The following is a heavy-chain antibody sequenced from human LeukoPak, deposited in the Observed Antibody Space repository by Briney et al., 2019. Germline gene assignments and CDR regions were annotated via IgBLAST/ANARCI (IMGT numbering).Heavy chain of an antibody. V-gene: IGHV1-2*02. CDR1: GYTFTGYY. CDR3: AGAYYYDSSGYNDAFDI. D-gene: IGHD3-22*01. J-gene: IGHJ3*02. Sequence: GASVKVSCKASGYTFTGYYMHWVRQAPGQGLEWMGWINPNSGGTNYAQKFQGRVTMTRDTSISTAYMELSRLRSDDTAVYYCAGAYYYDSSGYNDAFDIWGQGTMVTVSS. CDR2: INPNSGGT.